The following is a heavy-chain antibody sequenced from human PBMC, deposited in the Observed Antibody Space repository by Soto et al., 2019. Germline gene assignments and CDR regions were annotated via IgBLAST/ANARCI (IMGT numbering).Heavy chain of an antibody. J-gene: IGHJ5*02. CDR2: IYWNDDK. CDR3: EHSTGPYYDFWSGYYMPNWFDP. V-gene: IGHV2-5*01. D-gene: IGHD3-3*01. CDR1: GLSLSTSGVG. Sequence: SGPTLVNPTQTLTLTCTFSGLSLSTSGVGVGWIRQPPGKALEWLALIYWNDDKRYSPSLKSRLTITKDTSKNQVVLTMTNMDPVDTATYYCEHSTGPYYDFWSGYYMPNWFDPWGQGTLVTVSS.